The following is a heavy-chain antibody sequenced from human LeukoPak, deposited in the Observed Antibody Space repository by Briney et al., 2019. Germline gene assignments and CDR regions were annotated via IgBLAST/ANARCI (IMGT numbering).Heavy chain of an antibody. CDR1: GFTFSSYW. D-gene: IGHD6-6*01. J-gene: IGHJ4*02. CDR2: IKGGGSEK. V-gene: IGHV3-7*01. Sequence: GESLRLSCAASGFTFSSYWMSWVRQAPGKGLEWVANIKGGGSEKDYVDSVKGRFTISRDNAKNSLYLQMNSLRAEDTAVYYCASPAKYSDTWYFDYWGQGTLVTVSS. CDR3: ASPAKYSDTWYFDY.